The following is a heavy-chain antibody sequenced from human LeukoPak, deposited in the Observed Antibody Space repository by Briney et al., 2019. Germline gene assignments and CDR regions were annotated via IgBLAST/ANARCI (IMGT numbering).Heavy chain of an antibody. CDR3: VKDPSSGSYFDY. CDR2: ISSNGGST. Sequence: GGSLRLSCSASGFTFSRYAMHWVRQAPGKGLEYVSAISSNGGSTYYADSVKGRFTISRDNSRNTLHLQMSSLRVEDTAVYYCVKDPSSGSYFDYWGQGTLVTVSS. J-gene: IGHJ4*02. CDR1: GFTFSRYA. V-gene: IGHV3-64D*06. D-gene: IGHD3-10*01.